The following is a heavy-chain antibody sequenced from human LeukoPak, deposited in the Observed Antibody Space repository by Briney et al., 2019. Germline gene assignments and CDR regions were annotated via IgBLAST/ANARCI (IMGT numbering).Heavy chain of an antibody. J-gene: IGHJ5*02. CDR1: GGXVSRFH. CDR3: ARHANYYGSGSYLNWFDL. D-gene: IGHD3-10*01. CDR2: ISYSGST. V-gene: IGHV4-59*08. Sequence: PSETLSLTCTVSGGXVSRFHWGWIRQSPGKGLEWIGYISYSGSTHYNASLKSRVTISLDTSENQFSLELSSVTAADTAVYYCARHANYYGSGSYLNWFDLWGQGTRVTVSS.